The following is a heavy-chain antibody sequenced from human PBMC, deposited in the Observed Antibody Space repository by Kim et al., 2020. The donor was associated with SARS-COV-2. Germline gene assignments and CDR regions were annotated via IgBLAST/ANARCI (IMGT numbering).Heavy chain of an antibody. V-gene: IGHV4-34*01. D-gene: IGHD6-19*01. J-gene: IGHJ5*02. Sequence: SETLSLTCAVYGGSFSGYYWSWIRQPPGKGLEWIGEINHSGSTNYNPSLKSRVTISVDTSKNQFSLKLSSLTAADTAVYYCARVGLAPTAGWFDPWGQGT. CDR3: ARVGLAPTAGWFDP. CDR1: GGSFSGYY. CDR2: INHSGST.